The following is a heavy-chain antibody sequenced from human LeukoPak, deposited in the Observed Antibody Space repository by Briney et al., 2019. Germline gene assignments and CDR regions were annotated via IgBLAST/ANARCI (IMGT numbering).Heavy chain of an antibody. V-gene: IGHV4-39*01. CDR1: GGSISSSSYY. Sequence: SETLSLTCTVSGGSISSSSYYWGWIRQPPGKGLEWIGSIYYSGSTYYNPSLKSRVTISVDTSKNQFSLKLSSVTAADTAVYYCARHRRITMIVVVIDYWGQGTLVTVSS. CDR2: IYYSGST. J-gene: IGHJ4*02. D-gene: IGHD3-22*01. CDR3: ARHRRITMIVVVIDY.